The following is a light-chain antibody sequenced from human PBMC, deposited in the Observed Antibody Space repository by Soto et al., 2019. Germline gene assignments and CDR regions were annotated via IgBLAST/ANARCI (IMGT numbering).Light chain of an antibody. Sequence: QSPLTQPASVSGSPGQSITISCTGTSSDVGGYNYVSWYQQHPGKAPKLMIYDVSNRPSGVSNRFSGSKSGNTASLTISGLQAEDEADYYCSSYTTADTHVVFGGGTKLTVL. CDR2: DVS. CDR3: SSYTTADTHVV. V-gene: IGLV2-14*03. J-gene: IGLJ2*01. CDR1: SSDVGGYNY.